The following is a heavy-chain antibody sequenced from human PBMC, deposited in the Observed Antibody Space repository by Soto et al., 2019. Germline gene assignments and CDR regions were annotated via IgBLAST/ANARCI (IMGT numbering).Heavy chain of an antibody. CDR3: ARDRDMTTVTTDFDY. CDR2: ISSSSSTI. D-gene: IGHD4-17*01. CDR1: GFTFSSYS. J-gene: IGHJ4*02. Sequence: GGSLRLSCAASGFTFSSYSMNWVRQAPGKGLEWVSYISSSSSTIYYADSVKGRFTISRDNAKNSLYLQMNSLRDEDTAVYYCARDRDMTTVTTDFDYWGQGTLVTVSS. V-gene: IGHV3-48*02.